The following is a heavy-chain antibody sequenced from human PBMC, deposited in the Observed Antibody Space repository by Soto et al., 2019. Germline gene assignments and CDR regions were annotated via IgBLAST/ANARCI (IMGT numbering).Heavy chain of an antibody. Sequence: QVQLVQSGAEVKKPGSSVKVSCKASGGTFSSYAISWVRQAPGQGLEWMGGIIPIFGTANYAQKFQGRVTITADESKSTAYMELSSLRSEDTAVYYCARDQYSGSYYFYYYGMDVWGQGTTVTVSS. V-gene: IGHV1-69*01. CDR3: ARDQYSGSYYFYYYGMDV. CDR2: IIPIFGTA. CDR1: GGTFSSYA. J-gene: IGHJ6*02. D-gene: IGHD1-26*01.